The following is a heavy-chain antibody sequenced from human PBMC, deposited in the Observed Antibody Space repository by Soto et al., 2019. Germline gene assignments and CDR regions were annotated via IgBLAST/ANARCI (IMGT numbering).Heavy chain of an antibody. V-gene: IGHV3-33*08. CDR2: IWYDGSNK. D-gene: IGHD7-27*01. CDR1: GFTFSNHA. Sequence: GGSLRLSCAASGFTFSNHAMSWVRQAPGKGLEWVAVIWYDGSNKYYADSVKGRFTISRDNAKNTLYLQMNSLRAEDTAVYYCASLLTGADYYYYYYMDVWGKGTTVTVSS. J-gene: IGHJ6*03. CDR3: ASLLTGADYYYYYYMDV.